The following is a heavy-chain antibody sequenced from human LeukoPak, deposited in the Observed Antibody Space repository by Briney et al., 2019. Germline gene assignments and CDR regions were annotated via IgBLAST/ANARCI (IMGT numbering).Heavy chain of an antibody. J-gene: IGHJ4*02. CDR1: GFTFSSYS. Sequence: HSGGSLRLSCAASGFTFSSYSMNWVRQAPGKGLEWVSAISGSGGSTYYADSVKGRFTISRDNSKNTPYLQMNSLRAEDTAVYYCAKDLPFDYWGQGTLVTVSS. CDR3: AKDLPFDY. V-gene: IGHV3-23*01. CDR2: ISGSGGST.